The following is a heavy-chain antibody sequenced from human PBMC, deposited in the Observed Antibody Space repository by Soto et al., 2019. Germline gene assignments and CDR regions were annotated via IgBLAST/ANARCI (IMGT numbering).Heavy chain of an antibody. Sequence: EVQLVESGGGLVKPGGSLRLSCAASGFTFSRYSMNWVRQAPGKGLEWVSSISSSSSYIYYADSVKGRFTISRDNAKNALYLQMNGLRAEDTAVYYCARGKRLRPLDYWGQGTLVTVSS. CDR1: GFTFSRYS. V-gene: IGHV3-21*01. J-gene: IGHJ4*02. CDR2: ISSSSSYI. D-gene: IGHD2-8*01. CDR3: ARGKRLRPLDY.